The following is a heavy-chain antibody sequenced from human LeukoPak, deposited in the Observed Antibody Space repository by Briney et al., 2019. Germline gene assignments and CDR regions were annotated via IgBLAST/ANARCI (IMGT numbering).Heavy chain of an antibody. Sequence: GGSLRLSCTASGFTFTDYYVTWIRQAPGKGLEWLSYISVSGGSVSYVDSVKGRFTISRDNAKNSVYLQIDSLRVEDTAIYYCARDRQFRLHDPWGQGILVTVSS. CDR3: ARDRQFRLHDP. J-gene: IGHJ5*02. CDR2: ISVSGGSV. V-gene: IGHV3-11*01. D-gene: IGHD3-16*01. CDR1: GFTFTDYY.